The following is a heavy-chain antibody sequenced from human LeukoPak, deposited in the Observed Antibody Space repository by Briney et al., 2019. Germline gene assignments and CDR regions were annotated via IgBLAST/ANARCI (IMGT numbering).Heavy chain of an antibody. CDR1: GGSISSYY. CDR2: IYYSGST. D-gene: IGHD3-9*01. Sequence: SETLSLTCTVSGGSISSYYWSWIRQPPGKGLKWIGYIYYSGSTNYNPSLKSRVTISVDTSKNQFSLKLSSVTAADTAVYYCARGSVILDWFDPWGQGTLVTVSS. CDR3: ARGSVILDWFDP. J-gene: IGHJ5*02. V-gene: IGHV4-59*01.